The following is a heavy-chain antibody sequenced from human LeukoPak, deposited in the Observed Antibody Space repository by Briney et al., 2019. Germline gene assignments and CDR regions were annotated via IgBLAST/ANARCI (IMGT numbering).Heavy chain of an antibody. D-gene: IGHD3-22*01. CDR2: IRYDGSNK. CDR3: AKLLYYYDSSQPY. V-gene: IGHV3-30*02. J-gene: IGHJ4*02. Sequence: GGSLRLSCAASGFTFSSYGMHWVRQAPGKGLEWVAFIRYDGSNKYYADSVKGRFTISRDDSKNTLYLQMNSLRAEDTAVYYCAKLLYYYDSSQPYWGQGTLVTVSS. CDR1: GFTFSSYG.